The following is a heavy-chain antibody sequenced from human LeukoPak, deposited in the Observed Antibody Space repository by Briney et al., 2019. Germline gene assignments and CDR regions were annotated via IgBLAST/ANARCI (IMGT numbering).Heavy chain of an antibody. J-gene: IGHJ4*02. CDR2: INHSGST. CDR1: GGSFSGYY. D-gene: IGHD3-22*01. Sequence: PSETLSLTCAVYGGSFSGYYWSWIRQPPGKGLEWIGEINHSGSTNYNPSLKSRVTISVDTSKNQFSLKLSSVTAADPAVYYCARGRGNYDSSGYYYQPYYFDYWGQGTLVTVSS. CDR3: ARGRGNYDSSGYYYQPYYFDY. V-gene: IGHV4-34*01.